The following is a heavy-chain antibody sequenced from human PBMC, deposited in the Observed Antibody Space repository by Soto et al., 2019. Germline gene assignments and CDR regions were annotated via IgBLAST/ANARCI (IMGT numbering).Heavy chain of an antibody. CDR3: ARFRSGAGKYYYYYGMDV. J-gene: IGHJ6*02. V-gene: IGHV4-34*01. D-gene: IGHD3-10*01. Sequence: PSETLSLTCAVYGGSFSGYYWSWIRQPPRKGLEWIGEINHSGSTNYNPSLKSRVTISVDTSKNQFSLKLSSVTAADTAVYYCARFRSGAGKYYYYYGMDVWGQGTTVTVS. CDR1: GGSFSGYY. CDR2: INHSGST.